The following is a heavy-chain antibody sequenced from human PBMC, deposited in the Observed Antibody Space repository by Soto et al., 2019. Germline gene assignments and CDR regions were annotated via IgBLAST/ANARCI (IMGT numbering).Heavy chain of an antibody. Sequence: QVQLVQSGAEVKKPGASVKVSCKASGYAFTAYYLHWVRQAPGQGLEWMGWINPNSGGTDYAQKLQGRVTMTTDTSTSTAYMELRSLRSDDTAVYYCARAYGHLSPNYYYYGMDVWGQGTTVTVSS. J-gene: IGHJ6*02. CDR3: ARAYGHLSPNYYYYGMDV. CDR2: INPNSGGT. CDR1: GYAFTAYY. D-gene: IGHD4-17*01. V-gene: IGHV1-2*02.